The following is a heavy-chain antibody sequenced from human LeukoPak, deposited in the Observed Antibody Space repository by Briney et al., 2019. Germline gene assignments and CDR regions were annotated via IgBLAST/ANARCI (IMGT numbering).Heavy chain of an antibody. D-gene: IGHD2-21*02. V-gene: IGHV3-30*02. CDR1: GFDFSNYG. Sequence: GGSLRLSCAASGFDFSNYGMHWVRQAPGKGLEWVTFIQYDGINKYYGDSVRGRFTISRDNSKNTLYLQMHSLRVEDTAMYYCVKSSSSQTAEDFWGQGTLVAVSS. CDR2: IQYDGINK. J-gene: IGHJ4*02. CDR3: VKSSSSQTAEDF.